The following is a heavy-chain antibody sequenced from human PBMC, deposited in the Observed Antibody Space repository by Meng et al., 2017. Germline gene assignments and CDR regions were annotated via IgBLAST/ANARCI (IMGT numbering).Heavy chain of an antibody. Sequence: QPQRSESGPGLVKPSGTLSLTFPFSGGSLRKSSYYWGWIRQPPGKGLEWIGSIYYSGSTYYNPSLKSRVTISVDTSKNQFSLKLSSVTAADTAVYYCARGRVVNWFDPWGQGTLVTVSS. V-gene: IGHV4-39*07. CDR2: IYYSGST. D-gene: IGHD2-15*01. CDR1: GGSLRKSSYY. CDR3: ARGRVVNWFDP. J-gene: IGHJ5*02.